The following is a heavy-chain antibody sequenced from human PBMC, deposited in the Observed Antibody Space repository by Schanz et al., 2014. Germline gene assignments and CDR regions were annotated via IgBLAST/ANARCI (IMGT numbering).Heavy chain of an antibody. CDR3: AGVDGGYDSRLYYDYYYIDV. J-gene: IGHJ6*03. V-gene: IGHV3-23*01. Sequence: EVQLLESGGGLAQPGGSLRLSCVASGFTFSTYAMSWVRQAPGKGPEWVSSLTGSGGGTYYADSVRGRFAISRDNSKNSQYQQMNSLRAEDTAVEDCAGVDGGYDSRLYYDYYYIDVWGKGTTVTVSS. CDR1: GFTFSTYA. CDR2: LTGSGGGT. D-gene: IGHD5-12*01.